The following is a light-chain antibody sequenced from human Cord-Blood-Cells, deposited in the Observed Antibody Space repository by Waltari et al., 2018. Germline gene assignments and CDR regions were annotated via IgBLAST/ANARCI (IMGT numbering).Light chain of an antibody. Sequence: DIVMTQSPDSLAVSLGERATINCKSSQSVLYSSNNKDYLAGYQAKPGQRPKLLIYWASTRESGVPDRFSGSGSGTDVTLTISILQAEDVAVYYCQQDYSTPLTFGGGTKVEIK. CDR2: WAS. CDR1: QSVLYSSNNKDY. CDR3: QQDYSTPLT. J-gene: IGKJ4*02. V-gene: IGKV4-1*01.